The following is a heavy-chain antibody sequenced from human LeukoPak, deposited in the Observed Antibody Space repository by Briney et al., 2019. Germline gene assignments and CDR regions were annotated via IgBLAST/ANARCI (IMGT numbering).Heavy chain of an antibody. CDR3: ARVDCSGGSCYFDY. D-gene: IGHD2-15*01. CDR2: INSDGSST. V-gene: IGHV3-74*01. CDR1: GFTFSRYW. Sequence: GGSLRLTCAASGFTFSRYWMHWVRQTPEKGLVWVSRINSDGSSTRYADSVKGRFTISRDNAKNTLDLQMSSLRAEDTAVYYCARVDCSGGSCYFDYWGQGTLVTVSS. J-gene: IGHJ4*02.